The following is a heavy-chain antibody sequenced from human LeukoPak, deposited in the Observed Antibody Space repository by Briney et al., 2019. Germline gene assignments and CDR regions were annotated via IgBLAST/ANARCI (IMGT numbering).Heavy chain of an antibody. J-gene: IGHJ6*02. Sequence: SETLSLTCTVSGGSISSYYWSWIRQPAGKGLEWIGEIYHSGSTNYNPSLKSRVTISVDKSKNQFSLKLSSVTAADTAVYYCARDSLGVVVVVAATPYGMDVWGQGTTVTISS. CDR3: ARDSLGVVVVVAATPYGMDV. V-gene: IGHV4-59*12. CDR1: GGSISSYY. CDR2: IYHSGST. D-gene: IGHD2-15*01.